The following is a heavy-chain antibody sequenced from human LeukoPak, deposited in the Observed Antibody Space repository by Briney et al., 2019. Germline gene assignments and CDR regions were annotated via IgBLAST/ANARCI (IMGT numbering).Heavy chain of an antibody. V-gene: IGHV1-2*02. Sequence: ASVKVSCKASGYTFTGYYMHWVRQAPGQGLEWMGWINPNSGGTNYAQKFQGRVTMTRDTSISTAYMELSRLRSEDTAVYYCARPYSSSSSSFDYWGQGTLVTVSS. J-gene: IGHJ4*02. D-gene: IGHD6-6*01. CDR1: GYTFTGYY. CDR3: ARPYSSSSSSFDY. CDR2: INPNSGGT.